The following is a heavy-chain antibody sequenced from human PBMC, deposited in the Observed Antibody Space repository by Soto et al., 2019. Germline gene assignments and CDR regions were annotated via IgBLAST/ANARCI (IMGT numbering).Heavy chain of an antibody. Sequence: GESLQISCKGSGYSFTIYWIGWVRQMPVKGLVQLEIIYPAASATRYSPSFQGQVTISADKSISTAYLQWSSLKASDTAMYYCARHVGKLWLLGASYYYGMDVWGQGTTVTVSS. D-gene: IGHD5-18*01. V-gene: IGHV5-51*01. CDR1: GYSFTIYW. CDR2: IYPAASAT. CDR3: ARHVGKLWLLGASYYYGMDV. J-gene: IGHJ6*02.